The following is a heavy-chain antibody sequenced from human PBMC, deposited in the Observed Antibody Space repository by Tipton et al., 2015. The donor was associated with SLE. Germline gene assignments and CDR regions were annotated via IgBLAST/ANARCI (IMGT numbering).Heavy chain of an antibody. D-gene: IGHD7-27*01. Sequence: LRLSCTVSGGSISSYYWSWIRQSPGKGLEWIGEIDHSGNTDYNPSLKSRVTIPIDTSNNQFSLKLSSVTAADTAMYYCARGWGDNWFDPWGQGTLVTVSS. CDR1: GGSISSYY. J-gene: IGHJ5*02. CDR2: IDHSGNT. CDR3: ARGWGDNWFDP. V-gene: IGHV4-34*01.